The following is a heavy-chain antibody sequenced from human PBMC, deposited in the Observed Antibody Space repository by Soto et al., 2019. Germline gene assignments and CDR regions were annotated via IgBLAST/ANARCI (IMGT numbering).Heavy chain of an antibody. CDR2: IWYDGSDK. Sequence: GGSLRLSCAASGFTFSSYGMHWVRQAPGKGLEWVAVIWYDGSDKFYADSVKGRFTISRDNSENTLYLQMNSLRADDTAVYYCARGCSGGSCYYQPFDYWGRGSLVTVSS. CDR1: GFTFSSYG. J-gene: IGHJ4*02. D-gene: IGHD2-15*01. V-gene: IGHV3-33*01. CDR3: ARGCSGGSCYYQPFDY.